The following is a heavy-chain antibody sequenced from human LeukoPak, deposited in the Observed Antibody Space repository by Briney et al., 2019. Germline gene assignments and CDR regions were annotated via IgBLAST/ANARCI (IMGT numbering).Heavy chain of an antibody. CDR2: ISAYNGNT. D-gene: IGHD2-21*01. CDR1: GYTFTSYG. J-gene: IGHJ6*02. V-gene: IGHV1-18*01. Sequence: ASVKVSCKASGYTFTSYGISWVRQAPGQGLEWMGWISAYNGNTNYAQKLQGRVTMTTDTSTSTAYMELRSLRSDDTAVYYCARGVVSSVLNYYYYGMDVWGQGTTVTVSS. CDR3: ARGVVSSVLNYYYYGMDV.